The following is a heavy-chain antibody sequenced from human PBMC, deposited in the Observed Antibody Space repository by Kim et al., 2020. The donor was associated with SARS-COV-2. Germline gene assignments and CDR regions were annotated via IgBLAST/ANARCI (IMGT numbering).Heavy chain of an antibody. V-gene: IGHV3-21*01. CDR3: ARDLGSGWDDVNSGFDY. CDR2: ISSSSSYI. J-gene: IGHJ4*02. D-gene: IGHD6-19*01. CDR1: GFTFSSYS. Sequence: GGSLRLSCAASGFTFSSYSMNWVRQAPGKGLEWVSSISSSSSYIYYADSVKGRFTISRDNAKNSLYLQMNSLRAEDTAVYYCARDLGSGWDDVNSGFDYWGQGTLVTVSS.